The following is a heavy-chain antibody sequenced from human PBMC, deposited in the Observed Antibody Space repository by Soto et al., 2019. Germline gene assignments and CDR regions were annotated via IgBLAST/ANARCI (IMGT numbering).Heavy chain of an antibody. CDR3: ATGSLYYYGSGGMWDS. D-gene: IGHD3-10*01. V-gene: IGHV4-4*02. CDR2: MHHSGAT. CDR1: GGSMSSPNW. Sequence: QVRLQESGPGLVKPSGTLSLTCLVSGGSMSSPNWWSWVRQAPGKGLEWIAEMHHSGATNYNPSLKSRVISSIDKSKNQVSLNLSSVTAADTAVYYWATGSLYYYGSGGMWDSWGRGALVTVSS. J-gene: IGHJ4*02.